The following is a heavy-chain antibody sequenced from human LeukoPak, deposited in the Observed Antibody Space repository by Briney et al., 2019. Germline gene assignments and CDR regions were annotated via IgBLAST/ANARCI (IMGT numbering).Heavy chain of an antibody. Sequence: ASVKVSCKASGGTFSSYAISWVRQAPGQGLEWMGGIIPIFGTANYAQKFQGRVTITADESTSTAYMELSSLRSEDTAVYYCARVRPDGRYGGNHFDYWGQGTLVTVSS. CDR1: GGTFSSYA. J-gene: IGHJ4*02. CDR2: IIPIFGTA. D-gene: IGHD4-23*01. V-gene: IGHV1-69*13. CDR3: ARVRPDGRYGGNHFDY.